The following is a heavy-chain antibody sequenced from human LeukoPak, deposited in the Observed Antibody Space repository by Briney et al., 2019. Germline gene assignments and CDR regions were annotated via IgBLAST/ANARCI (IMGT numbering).Heavy chain of an antibody. Sequence: TGGSLRLSCAASGFTFSSYSMSWVRQAPGKGLEWVSSVGSSSSYIYYADSVRGRFTISRDNAKNSLYLQMNGLRAEDTAVYYCARGWSSHYFDYWGQGTLVTVSS. CDR2: VGSSSSYI. CDR1: GFTFSSYS. V-gene: IGHV3-21*01. CDR3: ARGWSSHYFDY. D-gene: IGHD2-15*01. J-gene: IGHJ4*02.